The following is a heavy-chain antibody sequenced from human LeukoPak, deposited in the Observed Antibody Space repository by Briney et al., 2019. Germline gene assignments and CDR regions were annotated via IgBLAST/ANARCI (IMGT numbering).Heavy chain of an antibody. V-gene: IGHV4-34*01. CDR3: ARRGQMATAL. D-gene: IGHD5-24*01. CDR2: INHSGST. Sequence: SETLSLTCAVYGGSFSGYYWSWIRQPPGKGLEWTGEINHSGSTNYNPSLKSRVTISVDTSKKQFSLKLSSVTAADTAVYYCARRGQMATALWGRGTLVTVSS. CDR1: GGSFSGYY. J-gene: IGHJ2*01.